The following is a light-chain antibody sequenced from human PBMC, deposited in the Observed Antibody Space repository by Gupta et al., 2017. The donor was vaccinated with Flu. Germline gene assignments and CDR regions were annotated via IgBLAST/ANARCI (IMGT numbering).Light chain of an antibody. CDR3: QQSYSTPRT. Sequence: DIQMTQSPSSLSASVGDRVTITCRASQSISSYLNWYQQKPGKAPKLLIYAASSLQSGVPSRSSGSEPATDFTLTISRLQPEDFATNYCQQSYSTPRTFVPETKVEIK. J-gene: IGKJ1*01. CDR1: QSISSY. V-gene: IGKV1-39*01. CDR2: AAS.